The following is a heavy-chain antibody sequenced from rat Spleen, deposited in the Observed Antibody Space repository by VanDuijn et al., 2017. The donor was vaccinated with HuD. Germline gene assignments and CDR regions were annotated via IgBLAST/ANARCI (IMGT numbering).Heavy chain of an antibody. CDR3: ARHRSYYSSYVYAFDY. V-gene: IGHV5-29*01. CDR2: ISYDGSNT. D-gene: IGHD1-2*01. J-gene: IGHJ2*01. Sequence: EVQLVESDGGLVQPGRSLKLSCAASGFTFSDYYMAWVRQAPTKGLEWVSTISYDGSNTYYRDSVKGRFTISRDNAETTLYLQMDSLRSEDTATYYRARHRSYYSSYVYAFDYWGQGVMVTVSS. CDR1: GFTFSDYY.